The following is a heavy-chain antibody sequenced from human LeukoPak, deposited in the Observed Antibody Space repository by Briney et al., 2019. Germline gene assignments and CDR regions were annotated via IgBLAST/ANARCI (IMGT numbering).Heavy chain of an antibody. CDR2: MSNDGTNE. CDR1: GFTFSSYA. Sequence: QPGGSLRLSCAASGFTFSSYAMSWVRQAPGKGLEWVAVMSNDGTNEYYADSVKGRFTIFRDNSKNTLYLQMNSLRGEDAALYYCARDPVSTGLQINSDYWGQGTLVTVSS. J-gene: IGHJ4*02. D-gene: IGHD3-16*01. CDR3: ARDPVSTGLQINSDY. V-gene: IGHV3-30-3*01.